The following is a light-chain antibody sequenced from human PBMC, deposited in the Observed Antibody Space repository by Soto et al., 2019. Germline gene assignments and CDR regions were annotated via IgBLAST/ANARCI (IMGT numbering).Light chain of an antibody. J-gene: IGKJ1*01. V-gene: IGKV3-20*01. CDR1: QSVNRDS. Sequence: VLTQSPVTLSLSPGESATLSCRASQSVNRDSLAWYQQKPGHSPRLLISGASSRATGIPDRFSGGGSGTDFIFNISSLQHEDFALYYCLHYGTAQWTFGQGTKV. CDR3: LHYGTAQWT. CDR2: GAS.